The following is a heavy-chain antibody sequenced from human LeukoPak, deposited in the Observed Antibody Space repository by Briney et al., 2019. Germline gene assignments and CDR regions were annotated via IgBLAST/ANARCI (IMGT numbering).Heavy chain of an antibody. V-gene: IGHV3-7*01. D-gene: IGHD3-10*01. J-gene: IGHJ6*03. CDR2: IKQDGSET. Sequence: GGSLRLSCAASGFGFSVYWMTWVRQAPGEGLEWVASIKQDGSETYYVESVEGRFTISRDNAKGSLELLMKNLRAEDTAVYYCARSGPMCSMGQGVLTCYYYMDVWGKGTTVIISS. CDR3: ARSGPMCSMGQGVLTCYYYMDV. CDR1: GFGFSVYW.